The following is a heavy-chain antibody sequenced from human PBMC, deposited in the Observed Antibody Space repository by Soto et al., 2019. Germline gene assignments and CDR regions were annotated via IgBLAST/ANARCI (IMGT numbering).Heavy chain of an antibody. J-gene: IGHJ6*02. CDR1: GGTFSSYA. CDR3: AREPRITSFGVVGCYYYGMDV. D-gene: IGHD3-3*01. Sequence: QVQLVQSGAEVKKPGSSVKVSCKASGGTFSSYAISWVRQAPGQGLEWTGGIIPIFGTANYAQKFQGRVTITADKSTSTAYMELSSLRSEDTAVYYCAREPRITSFGVVGCYYYGMDVWGQGTTVTVSS. V-gene: IGHV1-69*06. CDR2: IIPIFGTA.